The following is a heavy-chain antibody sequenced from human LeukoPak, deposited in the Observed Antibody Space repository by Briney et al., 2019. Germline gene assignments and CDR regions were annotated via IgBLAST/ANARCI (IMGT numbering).Heavy chain of an antibody. D-gene: IGHD3-3*01. CDR2: IYPGDSQT. V-gene: IGHV5-51*01. CDR3: ARSSVNWFDP. J-gene: IGHJ5*02. Sequence: GESLKISCHTSGFIFRTYWIAWVRQMPGKGLEWMGIIYPGDSQTRYSPSFQGQVTISADKFISTAYLQWSSLKASDTAIYYCARSSVNWFDPWGQGTLVTVSS. CDR1: GFIFRTYW.